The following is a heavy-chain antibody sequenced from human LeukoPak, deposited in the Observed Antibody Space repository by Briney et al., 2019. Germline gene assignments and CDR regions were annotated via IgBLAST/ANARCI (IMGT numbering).Heavy chain of an antibody. CDR1: GFTFSSYA. V-gene: IGHV3-21*01. CDR2: IGSGSGYI. CDR3: ASPAIDDYDSSGYYFEY. D-gene: IGHD3-22*01. Sequence: GGSLRLSCAASGFTFSSYAMSWVRQAPGKGLEWVSSIGSGSGYIYYADSVKGRFTISRDNAKNSLYLQMNSLRAEDTAVYYCASPAIDDYDSSGYYFEYWGQGTLVTVSS. J-gene: IGHJ4*02.